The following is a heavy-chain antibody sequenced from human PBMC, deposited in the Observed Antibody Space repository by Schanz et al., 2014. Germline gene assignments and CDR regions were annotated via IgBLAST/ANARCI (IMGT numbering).Heavy chain of an antibody. CDR2: ITYNGGTI. V-gene: IGHV3-48*01. D-gene: IGHD5-12*01. J-gene: IGHJ4*02. Sequence: EVHLVESGGGLVQPGGSLRLSCAASGITFSSHSFNWVRQAPGKGLEWISYITYNGGTIYYADSVKGRFTISRDNAKNSLYLEMNSLRADDTAVYYCARKVVATIGGYYDNWGQGTLVIVSS. CDR1: GITFSSHS. CDR3: ARKVVATIGGYYDN.